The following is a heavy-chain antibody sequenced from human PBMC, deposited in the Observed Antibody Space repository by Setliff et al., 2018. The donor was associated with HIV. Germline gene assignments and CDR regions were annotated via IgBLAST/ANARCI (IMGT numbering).Heavy chain of an antibody. V-gene: IGHV4-59*08. CDR3: GREGEGELPGY. CDR2: IYYSGST. Sequence: SETLSLTCTVSGGSISSYYWTWIRQPPGKGLEWIGYIYYSGSTNYNPSLKSRVTISVDTSKNQFSLKLSSVTAADTAVYYCGREGEGELPGYWGQGTLVTVSS. CDR1: GGSISSYY. J-gene: IGHJ4*02. D-gene: IGHD1-7*01.